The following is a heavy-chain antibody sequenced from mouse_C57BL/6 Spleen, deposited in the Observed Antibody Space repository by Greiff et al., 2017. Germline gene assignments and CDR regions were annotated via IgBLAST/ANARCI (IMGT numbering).Heavy chain of an antibody. CDR3: TRGANWDLAWFAY. CDR2: IRNKANNHAT. Sequence: EVKLVESGGGLVQPGGSMKLSCAASGFTFSDAWMDWVRQSPEKGLEWVAEIRNKANNHATYYAESVKGRFTISRDDSKSSVYLQMNSLRAEDTGIYYCTRGANWDLAWFAYWGQGTLVTVSA. V-gene: IGHV6-6*01. D-gene: IGHD4-1*01. CDR1: GFTFSDAW. J-gene: IGHJ3*01.